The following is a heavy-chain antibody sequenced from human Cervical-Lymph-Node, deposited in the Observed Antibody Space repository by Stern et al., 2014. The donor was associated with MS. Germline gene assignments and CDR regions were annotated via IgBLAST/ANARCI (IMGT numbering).Heavy chain of an antibody. D-gene: IGHD1-7*01. J-gene: IGHJ4*02. CDR3: ARGNWNYEGMGY. Sequence: VQLEESGGGVVQPGRSLRLSCAASGFTFSNYGMHWVRQAPGKGLEWLAVIWYDGKKKYYADSVKGRFTISRDNSKNTLFLQMSSLTAEDTALYYCARGNWNYEGMGYWGQGTLVTVSS. CDR2: IWYDGKKK. V-gene: IGHV3-33*08. CDR1: GFTFSNYG.